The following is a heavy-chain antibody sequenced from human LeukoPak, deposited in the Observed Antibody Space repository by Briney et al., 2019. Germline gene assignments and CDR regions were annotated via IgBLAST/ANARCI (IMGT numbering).Heavy chain of an antibody. Sequence: ASVKVSCKASGYTFTSYYMHWVRQAPGRGLEWMGIINPSGGSTSYAQKFQGRVTMTRDTSTSTVYMELSSLRSEDTAVYYCARVVSEGDYGDHFDYWGQGTLVTVSS. CDR1: GYTFTSYY. D-gene: IGHD4-17*01. CDR2: INPSGGST. CDR3: ARVVSEGDYGDHFDY. V-gene: IGHV1-46*01. J-gene: IGHJ4*02.